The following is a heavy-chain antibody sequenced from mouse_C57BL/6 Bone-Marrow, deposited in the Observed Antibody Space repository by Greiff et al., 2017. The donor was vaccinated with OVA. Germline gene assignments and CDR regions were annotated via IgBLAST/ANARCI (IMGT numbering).Heavy chain of an antibody. CDR3: AREGQLRPFAY. D-gene: IGHD3-2*02. CDR2: IDPSDSYT. J-gene: IGHJ3*01. CDR1: GYTFTSYW. V-gene: IGHV1-50*01. Sequence: QVQLQQPGAELVKPGASVKLSCKASGYTFTSYWMQWVNQRPGQGLEWIGEIDPSDSYTNYNQKFKGKATLPVDTSSSTAYMQLSSLTAEDSAVYYCAREGQLRPFAYWGQGTLVTVSA.